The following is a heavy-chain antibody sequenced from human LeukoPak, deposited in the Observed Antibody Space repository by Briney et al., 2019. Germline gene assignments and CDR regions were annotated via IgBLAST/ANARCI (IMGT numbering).Heavy chain of an antibody. V-gene: IGHV3-23*01. D-gene: IGHD2-15*01. CDR1: GFTFITSG. J-gene: IGHJ6*03. CDR3: AKDRVAVDYMDV. Sequence: GGTLRLSCTASGFTFITSGMSWVRQVPGKGLEWVASITSSHITYYGDSVKGRFIISRDNSKSTLYLQMNSLRAEDTAIYHCAKDRVAVDYMDVWGKGTTVTISS. CDR2: ITSSHIT.